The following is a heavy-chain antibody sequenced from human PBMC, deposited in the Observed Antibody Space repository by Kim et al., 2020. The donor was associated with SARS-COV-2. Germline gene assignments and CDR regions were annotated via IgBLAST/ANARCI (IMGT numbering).Heavy chain of an antibody. CDR1: GYSFTSYW. D-gene: IGHD6-13*01. CDR2: IDPSDSYT. J-gene: IGHJ6*02. Sequence: GESLKISCKGSGYSFTSYWISWVRQMPGKGLEWMGRIDPSDSYTNYSPSFQGHVTISADKSISTAYLQWSSLKASDTAMYYCARLQKSSSFYYYGMDVWGQGTTVTVSS. V-gene: IGHV5-10-1*01. CDR3: ARLQKSSSFYYYGMDV.